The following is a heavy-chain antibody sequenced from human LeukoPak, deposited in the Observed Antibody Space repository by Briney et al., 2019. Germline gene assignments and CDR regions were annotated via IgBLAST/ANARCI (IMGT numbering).Heavy chain of an antibody. CDR1: GGSIMYYY. V-gene: IGHV4-4*07. D-gene: IGHD3-22*01. CDR3: ARESGYYDRSGYFHYFDY. J-gene: IGHJ4*02. Sequence: SETLSLTCTVSGGSIMYYYWTWIRQPAGKGLEWIGRIYTSGSTNYNPSLKSRVTMSVDTSKNRFSLKLTSVTAADTAVYYCARESGYYDRSGYFHYFDYWGQGSLVTVSS. CDR2: IYTSGST.